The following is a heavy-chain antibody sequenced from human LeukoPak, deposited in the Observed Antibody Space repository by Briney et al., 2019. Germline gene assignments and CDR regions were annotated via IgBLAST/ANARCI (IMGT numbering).Heavy chain of an antibody. V-gene: IGHV3-30*02. Sequence: GGSLRLSCAASGFTFSSYGMHWVRQAPGKGLEWVSFIRFDGSNKFYADSVKGRFTISRDNSKNTLYLQMNSLRVEDTAVYYCARSIAGNYPRDYWGQGTLVTVSS. D-gene: IGHD1-14*01. CDR1: GFTFSSYG. J-gene: IGHJ4*02. CDR3: ARSIAGNYPRDY. CDR2: IRFDGSNK.